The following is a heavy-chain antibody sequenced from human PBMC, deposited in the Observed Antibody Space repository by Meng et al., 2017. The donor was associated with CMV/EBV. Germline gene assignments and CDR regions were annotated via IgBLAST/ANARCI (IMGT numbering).Heavy chain of an antibody. V-gene: IGHV3-7*01. CDR3: ARDSGGIVVVPAAGGLGY. D-gene: IGHD2-2*01. CDR1: GFTFSSYW. CDR2: IKQDGSEK. Sequence: GESLKISCAASGFTFSSYWMSWVRQAPGKGLEWVANIKQDGSEKYYVDSVKGRFTISRDNAKNSLYLQMNSLRAEDTAVYYCARDSGGIVVVPAAGGLGYWGQGTLVTVSS. J-gene: IGHJ4*02.